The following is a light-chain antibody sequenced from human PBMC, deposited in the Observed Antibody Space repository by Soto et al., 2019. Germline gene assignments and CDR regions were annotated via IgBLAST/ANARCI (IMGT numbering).Light chain of an antibody. Sequence: QAVVTQEPSLTVSPGETVTLTCGSSTGTVTSGNYPYWLQQRPGQAPTTLIYDTNNKYSWTPDRFSGSLLGVKAALTLSCAQPEDEGDYYCLLLYSGNRRVFGTGTKLTVL. CDR1: TGTVTSGNY. CDR3: LLLYSGNRRV. CDR2: DTN. V-gene: IGLV7-46*01. J-gene: IGLJ1*01.